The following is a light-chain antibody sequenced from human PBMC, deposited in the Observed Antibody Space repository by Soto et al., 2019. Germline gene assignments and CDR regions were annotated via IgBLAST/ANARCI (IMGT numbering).Light chain of an antibody. Sequence: QSALTQPASVSGSPGQSITISCTGTSSDVGAYIFVSWYQQHPGKAPKLMIYDIINRPSGVSNRFSGSKSGNTASLTISGLKAEDEADYYFVSFTTSRSYVFGTGTKLTVL. V-gene: IGLV2-14*03. CDR2: DII. J-gene: IGLJ1*01. CDR3: VSFTTSRSYV. CDR1: SSDVGAYIF.